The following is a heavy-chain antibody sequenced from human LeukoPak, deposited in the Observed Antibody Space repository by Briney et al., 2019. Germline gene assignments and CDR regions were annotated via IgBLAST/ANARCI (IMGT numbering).Heavy chain of an antibody. J-gene: IGHJ4*02. D-gene: IGHD3-22*01. Sequence: GGSLRLSCAASGFTFSNYAMSWVRQAPGKGLEWISSMSGGGDYTYYADSVKGRFTILRNNSEDKLYLQADSLGAEDTAVYYCGKGLNRDDSGIGDYWGQGTLVTVSS. V-gene: IGHV3-23*01. CDR3: GKGLNRDDSGIGDY. CDR2: MSGGGDYT. CDR1: GFTFSNYA.